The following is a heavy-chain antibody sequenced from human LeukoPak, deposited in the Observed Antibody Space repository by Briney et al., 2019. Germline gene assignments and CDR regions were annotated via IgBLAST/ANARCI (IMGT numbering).Heavy chain of an antibody. CDR1: GYTFTDYY. J-gene: IGHJ4*02. D-gene: IGHD3-10*01. CDR3: ARAFDITGRSTLWFGELLNAH. V-gene: IGHV1-2*02. Sequence: GASVKVSCKASGYTFTDYYLLWVRQAPGQGLEWMGWINPNTGATDCAQNFRGRITMTRDTSINTAYMEVSSLRSDDTAIYYCARAFDITGRSTLWFGELLNAHWGQGTLVTVSS. CDR2: INPNTGAT.